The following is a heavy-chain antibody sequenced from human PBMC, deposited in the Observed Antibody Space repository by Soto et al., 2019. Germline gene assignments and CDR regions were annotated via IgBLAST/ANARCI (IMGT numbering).Heavy chain of an antibody. Sequence: ASVKVSCKASGYTFTSYGISWVRQAPGQGLEWMGWISAYNGNTNYAQKLQGRVTMTEDTSTDTAYMELSSLRSEDTAVYYCATGWNYVVYWGQGTLVTVSS. CDR3: ATGWNYVVY. J-gene: IGHJ4*02. CDR2: ISAYNGNT. CDR1: GYTFTSYG. V-gene: IGHV1-18*01.